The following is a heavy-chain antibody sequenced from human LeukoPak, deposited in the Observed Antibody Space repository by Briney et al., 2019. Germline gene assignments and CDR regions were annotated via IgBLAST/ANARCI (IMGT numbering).Heavy chain of an antibody. CDR2: IYYNGIT. D-gene: IGHD2-2*01. Sequence: SETLSLTCTVSGGSINSSSYYWDWVRQPPGKGLEWIGNIYYNGITHFNPSLKSRGSISIDTSKNQFSLKLTSVTAADTAVYYCARDPGIGYCSSTSCHFDYWGQGTLVTVSS. CDR1: GGSINSSSYY. J-gene: IGHJ4*02. CDR3: ARDPGIGYCSSTSCHFDY. V-gene: IGHV4-39*07.